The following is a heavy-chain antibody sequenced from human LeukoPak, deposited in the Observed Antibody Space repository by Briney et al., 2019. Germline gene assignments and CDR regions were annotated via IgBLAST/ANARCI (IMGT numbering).Heavy chain of an antibody. CDR1: GGSFSGFY. D-gene: IGHD6-13*01. CDR2: INHSGST. V-gene: IGHV4-34*01. J-gene: IGHJ4*02. CDR3: ARLDLSSRFY. Sequence: SETLSLTCAVYGGSFSGFYWSWIRQPPGKGLEWIGEINHSGSTNYNPSLKSRVTISVDTSKNQFSLKLSSVTAADTAVYYCARLDLSSRFYWGQGTLVTVS.